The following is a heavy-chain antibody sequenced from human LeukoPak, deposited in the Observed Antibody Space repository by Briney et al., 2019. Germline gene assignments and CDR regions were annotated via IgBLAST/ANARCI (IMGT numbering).Heavy chain of an antibody. CDR3: AREVGRGLVLNWYFDL. V-gene: IGHV3-7*01. D-gene: IGHD6-19*01. CDR2: IRQDGSDK. J-gene: IGHJ2*01. CDR1: GGSISSSNW. Sequence: PSGTLSLTCAVSGGSISSSNWWSWVRQAPGKGLEWVANIRQDGSDKNYVDSVEGRFTISRDNAKRSLYLQMNSLRAEDTAVYYCAREVGRGLVLNWYFDLWGRGALVTVSS.